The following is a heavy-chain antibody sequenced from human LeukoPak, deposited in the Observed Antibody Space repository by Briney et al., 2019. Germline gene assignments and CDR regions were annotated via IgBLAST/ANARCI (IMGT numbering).Heavy chain of an antibody. CDR2: ISAYNGNT. D-gene: IGHD3-22*01. V-gene: IGHV1-18*01. CDR3: ARDRVPPRYYDSSGYYSAAVLYFDY. J-gene: IGHJ4*02. CDR1: GGTFSSYA. Sequence: ASVKVSCKASGGTFSSYAISWVRQAPGQGLEWMGWISAYNGNTNYAQKLQGRVTMTTDTSTSTAYMELRSLRSDDTAVYYCARDRVPPRYYDSSGYYSAAVLYFDYWGQGTLVTVSS.